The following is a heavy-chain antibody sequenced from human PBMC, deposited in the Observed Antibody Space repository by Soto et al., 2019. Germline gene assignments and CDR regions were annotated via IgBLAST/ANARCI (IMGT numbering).Heavy chain of an antibody. CDR1: GFTFSSYW. V-gene: IGHV3-74*01. J-gene: IGHJ4*01. CDR2: INSDGSST. D-gene: IGHD3-9*01. CDR3: ARDEGRYFDWLPPDY. Sequence: GGSLRLSCAASGFTFSSYWMHWVRQAPGKGLVWVSRINSDGSSTSYADSVKGRFTISRDNAKNTLYLQMNSLRAEDTAVYYCARDEGRYFDWLPPDYWGHGTLVTVSS.